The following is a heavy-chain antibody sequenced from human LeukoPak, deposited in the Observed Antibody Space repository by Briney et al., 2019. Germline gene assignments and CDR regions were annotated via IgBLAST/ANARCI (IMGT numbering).Heavy chain of an antibody. CDR1: GYTFTSYD. CDR2: MNPNSGNT. V-gene: IGHV1-8*01. D-gene: IGHD5-12*01. CDR3: ARGATYYYYYYGMDV. J-gene: IGHJ6*02. Sequence: ASVKVSCKASGYTFTSYDINWVRQATGQGLEWMGWMNPNSGNTGYAQKFQGRVTMTRNTSISTAYMELSSLRSEDTAVYYCARGATYYYYYYGMDVWGQGTLVTVSS.